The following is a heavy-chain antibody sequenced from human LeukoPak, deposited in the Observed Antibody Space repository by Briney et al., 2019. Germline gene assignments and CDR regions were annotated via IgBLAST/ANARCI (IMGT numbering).Heavy chain of an antibody. V-gene: IGHV4-34*01. CDR1: GGSFSGYY. D-gene: IGHD6-19*01. Sequence: PSETLSLTCAVYGGSFSGYYWSWIRQPPGKGLEWIGEINHSGSTNYNPSLKSRVTISVDTSKNQFSLKLSSVTAADTAVYYCARGPRGWYGRYFGYWGQGTLVAVSS. CDR2: INHSGST. J-gene: IGHJ4*02. CDR3: ARGPRGWYGRYFGY.